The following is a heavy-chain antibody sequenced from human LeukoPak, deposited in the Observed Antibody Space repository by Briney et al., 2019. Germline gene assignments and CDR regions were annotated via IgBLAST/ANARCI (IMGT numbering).Heavy chain of an antibody. CDR2: ISGSGANT. D-gene: IGHD6-19*01. CDR3: AKDPLDSIAVAGTAAFDI. J-gene: IGHJ3*02. V-gene: IGHV3-23*01. Sequence: PGGSLRLSCAASGFTFSNYAMTWVRQAPGKGLEWVSTISGSGANTYYADSVRGRFTISRDNSKKTLYLQMNSLRAEDTAVYYCAKDPLDSIAVAGTAAFDIWGQGTMVTVSS. CDR1: GFTFSNYA.